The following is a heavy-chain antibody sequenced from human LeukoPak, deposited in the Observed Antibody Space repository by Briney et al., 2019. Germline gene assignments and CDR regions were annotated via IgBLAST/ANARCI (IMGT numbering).Heavy chain of an antibody. J-gene: IGHJ3*02. Sequence: GGSLRLSCAASGFTFSSYGMHWVRQAPGKGLEWVAVISYDGSSKYYADSVKGRFTISRDNSKNTLYLQMNSLRAEDTAVYYCAKSQSGGNSGAFEIWGQGTMVTVSS. CDR1: GFTFSSYG. D-gene: IGHD4-23*01. V-gene: IGHV3-30*18. CDR2: ISYDGSSK. CDR3: AKSQSGGNSGAFEI.